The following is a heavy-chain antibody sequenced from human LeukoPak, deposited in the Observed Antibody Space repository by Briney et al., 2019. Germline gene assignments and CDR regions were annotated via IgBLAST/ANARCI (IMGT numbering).Heavy chain of an antibody. CDR1: GFTFSNSA. CDR2: IRSQAYGAAT. J-gene: IGHJ4*02. D-gene: IGHD3-22*01. Sequence: PGGSLRLSCAASGFTFSNSAMNWVRQAPGKGPEWVGFIRSQAYGAATNYAPFVQDRFTISRDDSRSIVHLQLDSLRTDDTAVYFCTRVNYYDSGSLYYGYFDYWGQGALVTVSS. CDR3: TRVNYYDSGSLYYGYFDY. V-gene: IGHV3-49*04.